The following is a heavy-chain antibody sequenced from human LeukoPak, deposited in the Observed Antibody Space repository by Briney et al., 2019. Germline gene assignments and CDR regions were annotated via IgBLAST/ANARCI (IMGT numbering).Heavy chain of an antibody. Sequence: GGSLRLSCAASGFTFSSYWMSWVRQAPGKGLEWVANIKQDGSEKYYVDSVKGRFTISRDNAKNSLYLQMNSLRAEDTAVYYCARPFSGSYLHDAFDIWGQGTMVTVSS. CDR3: ARPFSGSYLHDAFDI. D-gene: IGHD1-26*01. CDR2: IKQDGSEK. CDR1: GFTFSSYW. J-gene: IGHJ3*02. V-gene: IGHV3-7*01.